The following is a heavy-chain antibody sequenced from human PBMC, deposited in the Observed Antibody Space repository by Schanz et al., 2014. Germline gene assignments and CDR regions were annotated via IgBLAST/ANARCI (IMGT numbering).Heavy chain of an antibody. CDR1: GFSFSNYW. CDR3: ARGYGDSPTDF. J-gene: IGHJ4*02. D-gene: IGHD4-17*01. CDR2: IKQDGSEK. V-gene: IGHV3-7*05. Sequence: EVQLVESGGGLVQPGESLRLSCAASGFSFSNYWMSWVRQAPGKGLEWVANIKQDGSEKYYVDSVKGRFTISRDNAKNSLYLQMNSLRAEDTAVYYCARGYGDSPTDFWGQGTLVTVSS.